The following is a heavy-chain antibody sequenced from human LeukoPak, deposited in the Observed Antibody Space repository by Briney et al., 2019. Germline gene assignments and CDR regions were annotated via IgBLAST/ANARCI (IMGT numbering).Heavy chain of an antibody. CDR1: GFTVSSNY. CDR3: ARDLFITTNREYYYYMDV. CDR2: ISSYGGST. V-gene: IGHV3-64*01. Sequence: GGSLRLSCAASGFTVSSNYMSWVRQAPGKGLEYVSGISSYGGSTYYANSVKGRFTISRDNSKNTLYLQMGSLRAEDMAVYYCARDLFITTNREYYYYMDVWGKGTTVTVSS. D-gene: IGHD3-22*01. J-gene: IGHJ6*03.